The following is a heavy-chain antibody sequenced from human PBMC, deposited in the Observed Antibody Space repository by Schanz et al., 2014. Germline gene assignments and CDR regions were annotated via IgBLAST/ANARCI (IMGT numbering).Heavy chain of an antibody. J-gene: IGHJ4*02. CDR3: ARGGAYRSPSPVFYFDY. Sequence: QVHLVQSGAEVKKPGASVKVSCKASGYIFTSYSMHWVRQAPGQGLEWLGIINPSGVSTSSAQEVQGRVTMPRDTSTSTLQMELSSLRSEDTAVYYCARGGAYRSPSPVFYFDYWGQGTLVTVSS. V-gene: IGHV1-46*01. CDR1: GYIFTSYS. D-gene: IGHD6-6*01. CDR2: INPSGVST.